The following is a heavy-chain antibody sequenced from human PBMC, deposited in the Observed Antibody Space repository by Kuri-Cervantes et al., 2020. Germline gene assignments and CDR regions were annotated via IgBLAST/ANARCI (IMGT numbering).Heavy chain of an antibody. Sequence: ASVKVSCKAFGGTFSRYAISWVRQAPGQGLEWMGIINPSGGSTSYAQKFQGRVTMTRDTSTSTVYMELSSLRSEDTAVYYCARDPPYDSSGYYYGAHAFDIWGQGTMVTVSS. D-gene: IGHD3-22*01. CDR3: ARDPPYDSSGYYYGAHAFDI. CDR1: GGTFSRYA. J-gene: IGHJ3*02. CDR2: INPSGGST. V-gene: IGHV1-46*01.